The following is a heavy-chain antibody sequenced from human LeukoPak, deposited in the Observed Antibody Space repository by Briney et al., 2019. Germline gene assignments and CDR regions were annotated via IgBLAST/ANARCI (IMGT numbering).Heavy chain of an antibody. D-gene: IGHD2-21*01. CDR3: ARLWLRKDY. CDR1: GGSFSGYY. J-gene: IGHJ4*02. Sequence: PWETLSLTCAVYGGSFSGYYWSWIRRPPGKGLEWIGEINHSGSTNYNPSLKSRVTISVDTSKNQFSLKLSSVTAADTAVYYCARLWLRKDYWGQGTLVTVSS. V-gene: IGHV4-34*01. CDR2: INHSGST.